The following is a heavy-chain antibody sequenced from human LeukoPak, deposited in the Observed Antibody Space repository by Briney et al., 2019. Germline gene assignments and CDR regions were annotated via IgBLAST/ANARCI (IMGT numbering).Heavy chain of an antibody. D-gene: IGHD3-22*01. J-gene: IGHJ4*02. CDR2: INHSGST. V-gene: IGHV4-34*01. Sequence: SETLSLTCAVYGGSFSGFYWSWIRQPPGKGLEWIGEINHSGSTNYNPSLKSRVTMSVDTSKNQFSLKLSSVTAADTAVYYCARDTYYYDSSGYWADYWGQGTLVTVSS. CDR1: GGSFSGFY. CDR3: ARDTYYYDSSGYWADY.